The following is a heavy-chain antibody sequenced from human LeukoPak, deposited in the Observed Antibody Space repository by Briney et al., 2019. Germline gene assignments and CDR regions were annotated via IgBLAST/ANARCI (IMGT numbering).Heavy chain of an antibody. CDR3: ARGVRGVIIYFDY. CDR2: IYHSGST. V-gene: IGHV4-4*02. J-gene: IGHJ4*02. D-gene: IGHD3-10*01. Sequence: ASETLSLTCTVSGGSISSSNWWSWVRQPPGKGLEWIGEIYHSGSTNYNPSLKSRVTISVDKSKNQFSLKLSSVTAADTAVYYCARGVRGVIIYFDYWGQGTLVTVSS. CDR1: GGSISSSNW.